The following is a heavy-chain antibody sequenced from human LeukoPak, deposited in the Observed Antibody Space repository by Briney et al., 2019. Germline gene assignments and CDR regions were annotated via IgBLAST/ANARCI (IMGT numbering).Heavy chain of an antibody. CDR3: ARERTTIVSGTTIGAY. D-gene: IGHD2/OR15-2a*01. J-gene: IGHJ4*02. CDR2: IIGSGDTI. Sequence: SGGSLRLSCVASGFTFSSYEMNWVRQAPGKGLEWISYIIGSGDTIYYADSVKGRFTISRDNAKNSLFLQMNSLTADDTAVYYCARERTTIVSGTTIGAYWGQGTLVTVSS. V-gene: IGHV3-48*03. CDR1: GFTFSSYE.